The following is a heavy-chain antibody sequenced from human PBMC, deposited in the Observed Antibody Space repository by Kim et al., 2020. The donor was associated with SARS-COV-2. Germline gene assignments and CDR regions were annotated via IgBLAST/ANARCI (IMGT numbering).Heavy chain of an antibody. V-gene: IGHV5-51*01. Sequence: GESLKISCKGSGYTFSNYWIAWVRQIPGKGLEWMGIIYPDDSDTRYSPSFQGQVTISADKSINTAYLQWNSLQASDTARYDCARPGEGHSNTYFDQWGQGTLVTVSS. D-gene: IGHD4-4*01. CDR3: ARPGEGHSNTYFDQ. CDR2: IYPDDSDT. CDR1: GYTFSNYW. J-gene: IGHJ4*02.